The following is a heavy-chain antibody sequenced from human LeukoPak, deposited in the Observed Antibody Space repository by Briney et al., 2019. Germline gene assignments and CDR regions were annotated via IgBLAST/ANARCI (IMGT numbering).Heavy chain of an antibody. Sequence: SQTLSLTCTVSGGSISSYYWSWIRQPPGKGLEWIGYIYYSGSTNYNPSLKSRVTISVDTSKNQFSLKLSSVTAADTAVYYCASGRVTAIDYWGQGTLVTVSS. J-gene: IGHJ4*02. CDR1: GGSISSYY. CDR3: ASGRVTAIDY. V-gene: IGHV4-59*01. D-gene: IGHD2-21*02. CDR2: IYYSGST.